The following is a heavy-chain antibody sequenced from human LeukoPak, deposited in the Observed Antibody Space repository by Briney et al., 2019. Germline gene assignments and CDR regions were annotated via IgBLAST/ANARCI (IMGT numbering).Heavy chain of an antibody. J-gene: IGHJ6*04. CDR2: MNPNSGNT. D-gene: IGHD2-15*01. CDR1: GYTFTNYD. CDR3: ARGRGYCSGGSCYPIEDV. Sequence: ASVKVSCKASGYTFTNYDINWVRQATGQGLEWMGWMNPNSGNTGYAQKFQGRVTMTRNTSTSTAYMELSSLRSEDTAVYYCARGRGYCSGGSCYPIEDVWGKGTTVTVSS. V-gene: IGHV1-8*01.